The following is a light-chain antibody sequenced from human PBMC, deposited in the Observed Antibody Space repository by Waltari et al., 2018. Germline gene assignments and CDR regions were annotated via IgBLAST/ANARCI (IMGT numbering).Light chain of an antibody. CDR3: QQRSNWPRLT. CDR2: DAS. J-gene: IGKJ4*01. CDR1: QSVSSY. Sequence: ELVLTQSPATLSLSPGERATLPCRASQSVSSYLAWYQQKPGQAPRLLIYDASNRATGIPARFSGRSGTDFTLTISSLEPEDFAVYYCQQRSNWPRLTFGGGTKVEIK. V-gene: IGKV3-11*01.